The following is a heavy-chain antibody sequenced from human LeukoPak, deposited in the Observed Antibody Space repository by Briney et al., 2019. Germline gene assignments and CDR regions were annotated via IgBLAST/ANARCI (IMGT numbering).Heavy chain of an antibody. CDR2: ISYDGSNK. CDR1: GFTFSSYG. J-gene: IGHJ4*02. D-gene: IGHD6-19*01. CDR3: AKGDSSGWYGFTFDY. Sequence: GGSLRLSCAASGFTFSSYGMHWVRQAPGKGLEWVAVISYDGSNKYYADSVKGRFTISRDNSKNTLCLQMNSLRAEDTAVYYCAKGDSSGWYGFTFDYWGQGTLVTVSS. V-gene: IGHV3-30*18.